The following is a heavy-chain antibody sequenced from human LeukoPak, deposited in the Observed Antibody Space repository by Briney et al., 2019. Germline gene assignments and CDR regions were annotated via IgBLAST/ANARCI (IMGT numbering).Heavy chain of an antibody. CDR1: GYKFTSYW. Sequence: GESLKISCKATGYKFTSYWIAWVRQMPGHGLEWMGSLYPIDFDKTYSPSFEGQVTMSADRSISTAYLQWSSLKASDTAMYYCARARYCSSTSCYGPTKLDAFDIWGQGTMVTVSS. J-gene: IGHJ3*02. D-gene: IGHD2-2*01. CDR2: LYPIDFDK. V-gene: IGHV5-51*01. CDR3: ARARYCSSTSCYGPTKLDAFDI.